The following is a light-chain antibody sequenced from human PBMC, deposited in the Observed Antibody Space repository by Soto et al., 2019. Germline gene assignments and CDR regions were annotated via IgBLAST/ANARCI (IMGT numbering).Light chain of an antibody. CDR3: TSYPSTATLHGV. CDR1: SSDVGGYNY. V-gene: IGLV2-14*01. CDR2: DVS. J-gene: IGLJ2*01. Sequence: QSVLTQPASVSGSPGQSITISCTGTSSDVGGYNYVSWYQQHPGKAPKLMIYDVSNRPSGVSNRFSGSKSGNTASLTISGPQAKDEADYYCTSYPSTATLHGVFGGGTKRPVL.